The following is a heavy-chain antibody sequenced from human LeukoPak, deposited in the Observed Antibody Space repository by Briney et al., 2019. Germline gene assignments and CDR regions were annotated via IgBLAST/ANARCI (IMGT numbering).Heavy chain of an antibody. CDR2: IYPGDSDT. J-gene: IGHJ4*02. CDR3: ARPGLPQDELIYFDY. Sequence: GESLKISCKGSGYSFTSYWIGWVRQMPGKGLEWMGIIYPGDSDTRYSPSFQGQVTISADKSISTAYLQWSSLKASGTAMYYCARPGLPQDELIYFDYWGQGTLVTVSS. D-gene: IGHD2-15*01. V-gene: IGHV5-51*01. CDR1: GYSFTSYW.